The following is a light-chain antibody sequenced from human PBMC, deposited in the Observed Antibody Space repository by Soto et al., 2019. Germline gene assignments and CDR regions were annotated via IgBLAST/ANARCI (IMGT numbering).Light chain of an antibody. CDR3: SSYVNYNTFVI. J-gene: IGLJ2*01. Sequence: QSALTQPASVSGSPGQSITISCTGTSRDIGGYNYVSWHQQHPGKAPKVIITEVSNRPSGVSDRFSGSKSGNTASLTISGLQAEGEADYYCSSYVNYNTFVIFGGGTQLTVL. CDR2: EVS. CDR1: SRDIGGYNY. V-gene: IGLV2-14*01.